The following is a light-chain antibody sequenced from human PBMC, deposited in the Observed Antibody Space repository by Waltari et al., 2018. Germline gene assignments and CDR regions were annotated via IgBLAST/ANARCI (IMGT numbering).Light chain of an antibody. CDR3: YSTDGSGNERV. Sequence: SYELTQPPSVSVSPGQTARITCSGDALPRKYAYWYQQKSGQAPVLVMYEDSKRPPGNPERFSGSGSGTMATLTISGAQAEDEADYYCYSTDGSGNERVFGGGTKLTV. CDR1: ALPRKY. V-gene: IGLV3-10*01. J-gene: IGLJ2*01. CDR2: EDS.